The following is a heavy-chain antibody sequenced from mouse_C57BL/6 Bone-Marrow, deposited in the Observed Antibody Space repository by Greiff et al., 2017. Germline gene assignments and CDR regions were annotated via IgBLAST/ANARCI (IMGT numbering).Heavy chain of an antibody. Sequence: EVKLVESGGGLVQPKGSLKLSCAASGFTFNTYAMHWVRQAPGTGLEWVARIRSKSSNYATYYADSVKDRFTISRDDSQSMIYLQMKKLKTEDTAMYYCVGDGDGYDWGLAWLAYGGQGTLVTVSA. CDR2: IRSKSSNYAT. V-gene: IGHV10-3*01. CDR1: GFTFNTYA. CDR3: VGDGDGYDWGLAWLAY. D-gene: IGHD2-2*01. J-gene: IGHJ3*01.